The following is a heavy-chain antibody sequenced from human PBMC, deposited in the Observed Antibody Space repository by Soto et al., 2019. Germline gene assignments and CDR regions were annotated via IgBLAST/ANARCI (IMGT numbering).Heavy chain of an antibody. V-gene: IGHV1-2*04. CDR1: GYTFTGYY. J-gene: IGHJ4*02. Sequence: QVQLVQSGAEVKKPGASVKVSCRASGYTFTGYYMHWVRQAPGQGLEWMGWINPNSGGKNYAQKFQGWVTMTRDKSIHTAYLELSRLSSDDTAVYYCAISRDATSGGFDYWGQGTLVTVSS. CDR3: AISRDATSGGFDY. D-gene: IGHD2-15*01. CDR2: INPNSGGK.